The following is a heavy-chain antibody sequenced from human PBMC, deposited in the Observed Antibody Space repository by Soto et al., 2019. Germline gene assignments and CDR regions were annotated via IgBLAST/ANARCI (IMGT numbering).Heavy chain of an antibody. CDR2: IIPILGIA. CDR3: AREEGWRGYSGYDLADYYYGMDV. Sequence: QVQLVQSGAEVKKPGSSVKVSCKASGGTFSSYTISWVRQAPGQGLEWMGRIIPILGIANYAQKFQGRVTITADKSTSTAYMELSSLRSEDTAVYYCAREEGWRGYSGYDLADYYYGMDVWGQGTTVTVSS. CDR1: GGTFSSYT. J-gene: IGHJ6*02. D-gene: IGHD5-12*01. V-gene: IGHV1-69*08.